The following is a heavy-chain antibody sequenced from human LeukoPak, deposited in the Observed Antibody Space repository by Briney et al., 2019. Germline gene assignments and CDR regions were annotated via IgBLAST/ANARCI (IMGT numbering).Heavy chain of an antibody. CDR2: IYYSGST. Sequence: GSLRLSCAASGFTFSSYAMSWVRQPPGKGLEWIGTIYYSGSTYYSPSLKSRVAISVDTSKNQFSLKLSSVTAADTAVYYCANYCSSSSCHIRRAFDIWGQGTMVTVSS. V-gene: IGHV4-39*01. CDR1: GFTFSSYA. J-gene: IGHJ3*02. CDR3: ANYCSSSSCHIRRAFDI. D-gene: IGHD2-2*02.